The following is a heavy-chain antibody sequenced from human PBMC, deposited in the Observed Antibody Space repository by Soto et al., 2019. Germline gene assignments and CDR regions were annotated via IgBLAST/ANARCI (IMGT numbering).Heavy chain of an antibody. CDR2: IDWDDDK. D-gene: IGHD4-17*01. CDR1: GFSLITSGMC. Sequence: SGPTLVNPTQTLTLTCTFSGFSLITSGMCVSCIRQPPGKSLEWLALIDWDDDKYYSTSLKTRLTISKDTSKNQVVLTMTNMDPVDTATYYCARTSYGDYAGWFDPWGQGTLVTVS. CDR3: ARTSYGDYAGWFDP. J-gene: IGHJ5*02. V-gene: IGHV2-70*01.